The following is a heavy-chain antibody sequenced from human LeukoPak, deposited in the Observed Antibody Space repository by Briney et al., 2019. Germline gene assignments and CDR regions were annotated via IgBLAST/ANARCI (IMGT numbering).Heavy chain of an antibody. CDR2: IKQDGSEK. V-gene: IGHV3-7*01. CDR1: GFTFSSYW. J-gene: IGHJ4*02. Sequence: GGSLRLSCAASGFTFSSYWMGWVRQAPGKGLEWVANIKQDGSEKYYGDSVKGRFTISRDNSKDTLYLQMNSLRAEDTAVYYCAKTPPRYYVKGSYPDYWGQGTLVIVSS. D-gene: IGHD3-10*02. CDR3: AKTPPRYYVKGSYPDY.